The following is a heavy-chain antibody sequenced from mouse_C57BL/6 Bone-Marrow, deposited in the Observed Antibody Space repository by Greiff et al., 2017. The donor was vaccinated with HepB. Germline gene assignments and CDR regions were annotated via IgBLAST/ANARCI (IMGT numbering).Heavy chain of an antibody. J-gene: IGHJ1*03. Sequence: EVQLQQSGAELVRPGASVKLSCTASGFNIKDYYMHWVKQRPEQGLEWIGRIDPEDGDTEYAPKFQGKATMTADTSSTTAYLQLSSLTSEDTAVYYCTTYMVDGSSQLWYFDFWGTGTTVTVSS. CDR3: TTYMVDGSSQLWYFDF. CDR2: IDPEDGDT. D-gene: IGHD1-1*01. CDR1: GFNIKDYY. V-gene: IGHV14-1*01.